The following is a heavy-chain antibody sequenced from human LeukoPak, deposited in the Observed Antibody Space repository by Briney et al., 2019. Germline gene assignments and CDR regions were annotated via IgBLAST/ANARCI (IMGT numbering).Heavy chain of an antibody. V-gene: IGHV4-30-4*01. CDR3: ARDYYGSGSSSEIYYYYGMDV. Sequence: SETLSLTCTVSGGSISSGDYYWSWIRQPPGKGLEWIGYIYYSGSTYYNPSLKSRVTLSVDTSKNQFSLKLSSVTAADTAVYYCARDYYGSGSSSEIYYYYGMDVWGKGTTVTVSS. CDR2: IYYSGST. J-gene: IGHJ6*04. D-gene: IGHD3-10*01. CDR1: GGSISSGDYY.